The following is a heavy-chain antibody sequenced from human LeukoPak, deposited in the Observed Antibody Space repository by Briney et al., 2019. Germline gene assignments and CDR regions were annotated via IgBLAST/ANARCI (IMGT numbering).Heavy chain of an antibody. D-gene: IGHD4-11*01. CDR1: DGSIASYY. Sequence: SETLSLTCTVSDGSIASYYWTWFRQSPGKGLEWLAYIHYNGNTEYNPSLKSRLRISIDTSRSQFSLNVIAVTAADTAVYYCARFGVLQYGNWFDPWGQGTLVTVSS. J-gene: IGHJ5*02. CDR2: IHYNGNT. V-gene: IGHV4-59*01. CDR3: ARFGVLQYGNWFDP.